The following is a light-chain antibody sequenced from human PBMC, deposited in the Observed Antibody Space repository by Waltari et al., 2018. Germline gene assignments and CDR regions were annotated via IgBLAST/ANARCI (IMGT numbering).Light chain of an antibody. CDR2: GAS. CDR3: QQYNSWPPRYT. J-gene: IGKJ2*01. V-gene: IGKV3-15*01. CDR1: PSVSIN. Sequence: EIVLTPSPATLSVSPGERATLSCRASPSVSINLARYQHKPGQPPRLLTDGASTRATGIPARFSGSGSGTEFTLTISSLQSEDFAVYYCQQYNSWPPRYTFGQGTNLESK.